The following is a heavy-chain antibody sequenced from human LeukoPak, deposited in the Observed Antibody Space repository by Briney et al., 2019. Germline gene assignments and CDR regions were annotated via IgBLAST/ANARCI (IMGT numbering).Heavy chain of an antibody. CDR3: AKDRRPSSYSSSWLDY. CDR2: MYSCDST. V-gene: IGHV3-53*01. Sequence: GGSLRHSCGASGFPLSCNYMIWVPQAPGKGLEGVSVMYSCDSTYYADPVTGRLNISRDNSNNTLYLHKTSLRGDDRAVYFWAKDRRPSSYSSSWLDYWGQGTLITVSS. CDR1: GFPLSCNY. J-gene: IGHJ4*02. D-gene: IGHD6-13*01.